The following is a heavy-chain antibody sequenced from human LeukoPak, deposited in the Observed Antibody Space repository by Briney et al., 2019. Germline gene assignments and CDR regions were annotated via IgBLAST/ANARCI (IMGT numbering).Heavy chain of an antibody. V-gene: IGHV1-18*01. Sequence: EASVKVSCKASGCTFTTHGISWVRQAPGQGLEWMGWIGVYNGNTNYAQKFQGRVTMTTDTSTSTAYMEVRTLRFDDTAVYYCVRDIGTSPYLHDYWGQGTLVTVSS. CDR3: VRDIGTSPYLHDY. D-gene: IGHD6-13*01. CDR1: GCTFTTHG. CDR2: IGVYNGNT. J-gene: IGHJ4*02.